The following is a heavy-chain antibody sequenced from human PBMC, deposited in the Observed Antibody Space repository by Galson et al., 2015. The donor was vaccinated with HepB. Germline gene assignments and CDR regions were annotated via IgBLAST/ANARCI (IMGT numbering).Heavy chain of an antibody. Sequence: SLRLSCAASGFTFSSYGMHWVRQAPGKGLEWVAVISYDGSNKYYADSVKGRFTISRDNSKNTLYLQMNSLRAEDTAVYYCAKLHLYYYDSSGYYPNDAFDIWGQGTMVTVSS. V-gene: IGHV3-30*18. CDR3: AKLHLYYYDSSGYYPNDAFDI. CDR1: GFTFSSYG. J-gene: IGHJ3*02. CDR2: ISYDGSNK. D-gene: IGHD3-22*01.